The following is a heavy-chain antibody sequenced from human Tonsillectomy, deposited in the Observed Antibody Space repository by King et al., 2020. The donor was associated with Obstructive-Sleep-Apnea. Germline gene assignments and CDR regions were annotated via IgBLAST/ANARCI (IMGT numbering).Heavy chain of an antibody. Sequence: VQLVQSGGGLVQPGGFLRLSCAASGFTFSSYSMNWVRQAPGKGLEWVSYISSSSSTIYYADSVKGRFTISRDNAKNSLYLQMNSLRAEDTAVYYCARDYGSGSYYNPADYWGQGTLVTVSS. J-gene: IGHJ4*02. V-gene: IGHV3-48*04. CDR2: ISSSSSTI. D-gene: IGHD3-10*01. CDR3: ARDYGSGSYYNPADY. CDR1: GFTFSSYS.